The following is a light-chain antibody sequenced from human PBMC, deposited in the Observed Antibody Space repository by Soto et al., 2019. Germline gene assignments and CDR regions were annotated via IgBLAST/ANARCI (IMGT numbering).Light chain of an antibody. Sequence: VLTQPPSVTESTGQSTPNPCTGTSSDVGNYNLVSWYQQHPGKAPKLMIYEASKRPSGVSNRFSASKSGITASLTISGLQAEDEADYYCCSYAGGSPLGVFGTGTKVTVL. CDR1: SSDVGNYNL. V-gene: IGLV2-23*02. CDR3: CSYAGGSPLGV. CDR2: EAS. J-gene: IGLJ1*01.